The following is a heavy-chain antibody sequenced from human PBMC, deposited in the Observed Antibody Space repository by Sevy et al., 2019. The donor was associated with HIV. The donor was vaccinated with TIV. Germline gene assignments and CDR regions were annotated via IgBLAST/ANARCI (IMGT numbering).Heavy chain of an antibody. CDR1: GGSISSYY. D-gene: IGHD5-18*01. CDR3: ARGTKRWIQLWDV. J-gene: IGHJ4*02. V-gene: IGHV4-59*01. CDR2: IYYSGST. Sequence: SETLSLTCTVSGGSISSYYWSWIRQPPGKGLEWIGYIYYSGSTNYNPSLKSRVTISVDTSKNQFSLKLSSVTAADTAVYYCARGTKRWIQLWDVGGQGTRVTVSS.